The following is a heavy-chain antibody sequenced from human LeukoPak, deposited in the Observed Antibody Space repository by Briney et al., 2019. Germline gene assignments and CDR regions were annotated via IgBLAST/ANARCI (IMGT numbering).Heavy chain of an antibody. D-gene: IGHD1-26*01. V-gene: IGHV4-59*01. Sequence: SETLSLTCTVSGASTSAYYWSWLRQPTGKGLEWIGYSYSGGNANYNPSLKSRVAISIDTSENRFSLRLTSVTAADTAIYFCAHSKRGGGYYINAFAVWGQGALVTISS. CDR3: AHSKRGGGYYINAFAV. CDR2: SYSGGNA. CDR1: GASTSAYY. J-gene: IGHJ3*01.